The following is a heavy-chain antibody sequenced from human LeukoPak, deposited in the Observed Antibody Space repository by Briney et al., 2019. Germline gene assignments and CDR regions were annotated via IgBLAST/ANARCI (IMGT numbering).Heavy chain of an antibody. CDR1: GFTVSSNY. CDR3: AKAFTSVVRGAMGN. V-gene: IGHV3-53*05. J-gene: IGHJ4*02. D-gene: IGHD3-10*01. Sequence: PGGSLRLSCAASGFTVSSNYMSWVRQAPGKGLEWVSVIYSGGSTYYADSVKGRFTISRDNSKNTLYLQMNSLRAEDTAVYYCAKAFTSVVRGAMGNWGQGTLVTVSS. CDR2: IYSGGST.